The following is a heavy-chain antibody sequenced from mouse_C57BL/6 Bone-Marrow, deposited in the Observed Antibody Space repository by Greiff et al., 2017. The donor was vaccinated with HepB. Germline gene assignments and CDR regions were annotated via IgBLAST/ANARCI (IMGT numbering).Heavy chain of an antibody. CDR2: IYPGDGDT. CDR1: GYAFSSYW. V-gene: IGHV1-80*01. D-gene: IGHD2-3*01. J-gene: IGHJ3*01. CDR3: ARCPDGYFPPWFAY. Sequence: VQRVESGAELVKPGASVKISCKASGYAFSSYWMNWVKQRPGKGLEWIGQIYPGDGDTNYNGKFKGKATLTADKSSSTAYMQLSSLTSEDSAVYFCARCPDGYFPPWFAYWGQGTLVTVSA.